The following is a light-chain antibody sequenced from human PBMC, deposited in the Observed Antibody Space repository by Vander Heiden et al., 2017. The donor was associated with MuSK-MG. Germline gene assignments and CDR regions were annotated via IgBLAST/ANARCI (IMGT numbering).Light chain of an antibody. CDR3: QQSYSTPHT. V-gene: IGKV1-39*01. CDR1: QSISTY. Sequence: DIQMTQSPSSLSASVGDRVTITCRASQSISTYLNWYQQQPGKAPNLLIFAASTLQRGVPSGFSGSGSGTDFALTIRSLQPEDFATYYCQQSYSTPHTFGQGTKLEIK. J-gene: IGKJ2*01. CDR2: AAS.